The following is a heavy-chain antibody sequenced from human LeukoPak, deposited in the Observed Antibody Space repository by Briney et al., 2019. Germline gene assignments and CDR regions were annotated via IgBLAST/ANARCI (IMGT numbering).Heavy chain of an antibody. Sequence: GGSLRLSCAASGFTFSSYGMHWVRQAPGKGLEWVAFIRYDGSNKYYADSVKGRFTISRDNSKNTLYLQMNSLRADDAAMYYCAKEGHSSGSAFDIWGQGTMVTVSS. CDR3: AKEGHSSGSAFDI. V-gene: IGHV3-30*02. J-gene: IGHJ3*02. CDR1: GFTFSSYG. D-gene: IGHD3-22*01. CDR2: IRYDGSNK.